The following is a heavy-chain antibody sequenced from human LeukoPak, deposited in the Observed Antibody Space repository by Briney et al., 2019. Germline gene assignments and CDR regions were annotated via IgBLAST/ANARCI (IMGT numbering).Heavy chain of an antibody. CDR2: IRSKIDGATR. Sequence: GGSLRLSCAASGFTFSSSWMNWVRQAPGKGLEWIALIRSKIDGATRDYAAPVKGSFIISRDDSQNTLSLQMHSLKTEDTGIYFCTTGYHTPSHDGYWGQGTLVTVSS. CDR1: GFTFSSSW. V-gene: IGHV3-15*01. J-gene: IGHJ4*02. D-gene: IGHD2-15*01. CDR3: TTGYHTPSHDGY.